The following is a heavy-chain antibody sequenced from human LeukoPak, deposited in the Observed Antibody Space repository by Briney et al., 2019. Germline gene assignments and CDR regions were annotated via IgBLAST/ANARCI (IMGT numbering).Heavy chain of an antibody. CDR1: GFTVSSNY. CDR2: IKSKTDGGTT. J-gene: IGHJ4*02. CDR3: ATTLGYCNNTSCYTDNY. D-gene: IGHD2-2*02. V-gene: IGHV3-15*01. Sequence: GGSLRLSCAASGFTVSSNYMTWVRQAPGKGLEWVGHIKSKTDGGTTDYAAPVKGRFTISRDDSKNTLYLQMNSLKTEDTAVYYCATTLGYCNNTSCYTDNYWGQGTLVTVSS.